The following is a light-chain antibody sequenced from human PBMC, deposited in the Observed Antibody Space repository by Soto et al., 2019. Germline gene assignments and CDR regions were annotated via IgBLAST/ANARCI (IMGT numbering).Light chain of an antibody. CDR2: DVS. Sequence: QSALTQPASVSGSPGQSITISCTGTSSDVGGYNYVSWYQQHPGKAPKLMIYDVSNRPSGVSNRFSGSKSGNTASLTISGLQAEDEADYYCSSYSNSTTRVFGGGTQLNVL. V-gene: IGLV2-14*01. CDR3: SSYSNSTTRV. J-gene: IGLJ2*01. CDR1: SSDVGGYNY.